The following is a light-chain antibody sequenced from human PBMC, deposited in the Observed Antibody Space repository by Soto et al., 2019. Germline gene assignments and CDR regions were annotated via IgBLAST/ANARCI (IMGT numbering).Light chain of an antibody. CDR2: DVS. CDR1: SRDVGGYNY. V-gene: IGLV2-14*01. Sequence: QSALTQPASGSGSPGQSITISCTGTSRDVGGYNYVSWYQQHPGKAPKLMIYDVSHRPSGVSNRFSGSKSGNTASLTISGLQAEDEADYYCIAYTSSSTLEVFGGGTKLTVL. CDR3: IAYTSSSTLEV. J-gene: IGLJ2*01.